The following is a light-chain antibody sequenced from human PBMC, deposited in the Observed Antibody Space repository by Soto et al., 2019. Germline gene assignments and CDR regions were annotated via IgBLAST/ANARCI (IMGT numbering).Light chain of an antibody. CDR1: SSDVGGYNY. CDR2: DVS. J-gene: IGLJ1*01. V-gene: IGLV2-14*01. Sequence: QSALTQPASVSGSPGQSITISCTGTSSDVGGYNYVSWYQQHPGKAPKLMIYDVSNRPSGVSNRFSGSTSGNTASLTISGLQAEDEDDYYCSSYTSSSLYVFGTGTKLTVL. CDR3: SSYTSSSLYV.